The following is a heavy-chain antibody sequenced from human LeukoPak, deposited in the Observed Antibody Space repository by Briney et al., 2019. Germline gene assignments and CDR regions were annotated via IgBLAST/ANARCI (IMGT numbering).Heavy chain of an antibody. V-gene: IGHV3-53*01. D-gene: IGHD6-13*01. J-gene: IGHJ4*02. CDR3: ARLGMIQAYSTEDY. Sequence: GGSLRLSCAASGFTISNAWLSWVRQAPGKGLAWVSVTYSGGDTYYVDSVKGRFTISRDNSKNTLYLQMNSLRAEDTAVYYCARLGMIQAYSTEDYWGQGTLVTVSS. CDR1: GFTISNAW. CDR2: TYSGGDT.